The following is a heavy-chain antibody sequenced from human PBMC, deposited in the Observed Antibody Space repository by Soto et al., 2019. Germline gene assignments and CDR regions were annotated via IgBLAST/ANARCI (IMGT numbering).Heavy chain of an antibody. V-gene: IGHV1-2*02. D-gene: IGHD5-18*01. Sequence: QMQLVQSGAEMRKPGASVKVSCKTSGFTFTGYYIHWVRQAPGQGLEWMGWINPDTGDTKYAQRFQGRLALTSDTSINTAYMDLSRLRPDDTAVFYCARGPQLWLPPSDYWGQGTLVTVSS. CDR1: GFTFTGYY. CDR2: INPDTGDT. J-gene: IGHJ4*02. CDR3: ARGPQLWLPPSDY.